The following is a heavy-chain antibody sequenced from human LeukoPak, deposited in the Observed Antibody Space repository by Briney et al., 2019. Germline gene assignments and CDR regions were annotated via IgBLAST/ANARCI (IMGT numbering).Heavy chain of an antibody. Sequence: GGSLRLSCTVSGFTFSNAWISWVRQAPGKGLEWVGRIISKADGGTTDYAAPVKGRFTISRDDSKNTLYLQMNSLKTEDTAVYYRTTEYYASGALTPIDYWGQGTLVTVSS. J-gene: IGHJ4*02. CDR3: TTEYYASGALTPIDY. D-gene: IGHD2/OR15-2a*01. CDR2: IISKADGGTT. CDR1: GFTFSNAW. V-gene: IGHV3-15*01.